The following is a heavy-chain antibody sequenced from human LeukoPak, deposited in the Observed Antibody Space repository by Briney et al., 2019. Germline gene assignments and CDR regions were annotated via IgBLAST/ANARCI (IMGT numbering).Heavy chain of an antibody. Sequence: HPGGSLRLSCAASGFTFRSYGMHWVRQAPGKGLEWVAIIRYDGTNKYYADSVKGRFTISRDNTKNTLYLQMYSLRAEDTAVYYCAKDSLGVGIPTVIGIFDYWGQGTLVTVSS. CDR2: IRYDGTNK. CDR3: AKDSLGVGIPTVIGIFDY. J-gene: IGHJ4*02. CDR1: GFTFRSYG. V-gene: IGHV3-30*02. D-gene: IGHD2-2*02.